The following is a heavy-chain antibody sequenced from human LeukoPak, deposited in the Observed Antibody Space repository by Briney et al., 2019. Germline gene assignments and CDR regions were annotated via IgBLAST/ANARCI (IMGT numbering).Heavy chain of an antibody. CDR1: GFTFSSYG. V-gene: IGHV3-23*01. D-gene: IGHD6-19*01. CDR3: AKCKEQWLIYYYYYMDV. J-gene: IGHJ6*03. CDR2: ISGSGGST. Sequence: GGSLRLSCAASGFTFSSYGMSWVRQAPGKGLEWVSAISGSGGSTYYADSVKGRFTISRDNSKNTLYLQMNSLRAEDTAVYYCAKCKEQWLIYYYYYMDVWGKGTTVTISS.